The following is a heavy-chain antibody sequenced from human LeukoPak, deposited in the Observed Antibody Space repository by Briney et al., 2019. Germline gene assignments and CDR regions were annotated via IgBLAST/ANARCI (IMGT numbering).Heavy chain of an antibody. D-gene: IGHD2-8*01. CDR3: VKDLNGTWSFDY. CDR2: ISSNEYDT. V-gene: IGHV3-64D*06. Sequence: GGSLRLSCSASGFTFSAYFMHWVRQAPGKGLEYVSSISSNEYDTYYADSVKGRFTISRDNSKNTLFLQRSSLRAEDTAVYYCVKDLNGTWSFDYWGQGTLVTVSS. CDR1: GFTFSAYF. J-gene: IGHJ4*02.